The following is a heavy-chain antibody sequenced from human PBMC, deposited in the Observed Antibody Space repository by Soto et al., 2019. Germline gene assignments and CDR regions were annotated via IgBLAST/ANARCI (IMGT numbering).Heavy chain of an antibody. V-gene: IGHV3-74*01. CDR1: GFNLGSYW. J-gene: IGHJ4*01. CDR2: INDYGTTI. Sequence: EVQLVESGGGLVQPGGSLRLSCAASGFNLGSYWMHWVRQAPGKGLVWVSRINDYGTTINYAESVEGRFTISRDDAKSEVYLQMNNLRAADTAVYYCARGGRAPVDYWGHGALVTVSS. CDR3: ARGGRAPVDY.